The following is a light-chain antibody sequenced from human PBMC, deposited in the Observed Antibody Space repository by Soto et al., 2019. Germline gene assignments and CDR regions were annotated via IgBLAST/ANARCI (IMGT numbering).Light chain of an antibody. J-gene: IGKJ1*01. Sequence: EIVLTQSPGTLSLSPGERATLSCRASQSVSSSYLAWYQQKPGQPPRLLTSEASTRATGIPDRFSGSGSGTDFTLTISSLEPEDFAVYYCQQYGRSPPSWTFGQGTKVEI. CDR3: QQYGRSPPSWT. CDR1: QSVSSSY. CDR2: EAS. V-gene: IGKV3-20*01.